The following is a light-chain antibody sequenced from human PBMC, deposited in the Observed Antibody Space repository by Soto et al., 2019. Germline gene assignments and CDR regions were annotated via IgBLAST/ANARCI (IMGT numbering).Light chain of an antibody. J-gene: IGKJ1*01. CDR2: SAS. CDR3: QQLNRFPRT. Sequence: DIQLTQSPSFLSASVGDRVTITCRARQDISSYLAWYQQRPGKGPRFLTHSASTLQSGVPSRFSATGSGTTFTLTISSLQPEDIATYYCQQLNRFPRTFGQGTKVEV. CDR1: QDISSY. V-gene: IGKV1-9*01.